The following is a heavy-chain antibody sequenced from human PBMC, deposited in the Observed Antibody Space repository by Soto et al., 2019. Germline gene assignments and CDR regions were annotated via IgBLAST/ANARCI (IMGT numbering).Heavy chain of an antibody. CDR1: GYTFTSYA. CDR2: INAGNGNT. J-gene: IGHJ5*02. V-gene: IGHV1-3*01. CDR3: ARGPEAKYNWFDP. Sequence: GASVKVSCKASGYTFTSYAMHWVRQAPGQRLEWMGWINAGNGNTKYSQKFQGRVTITRDTSASTAYMELSSLRSEDTAVYYCARGPEAKYNWFDPWGQGTLVTVPQ.